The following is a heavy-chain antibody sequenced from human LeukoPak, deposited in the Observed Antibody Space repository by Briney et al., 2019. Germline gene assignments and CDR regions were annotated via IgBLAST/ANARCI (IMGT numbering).Heavy chain of an antibody. CDR1: GYTFTSYG. V-gene: IGHV1-18*01. CDR3: ARCTPYGDYDLYYYYYMDV. D-gene: IGHD4-17*01. J-gene: IGHJ6*03. Sequence: ASVKVSCKASGYTFTSYGISWVRQAPGQGLEWMGWISAYNGNTHYAQKLQGRVTMTTDTSTSTAYMELRSLRSDDTAVYYCARCTPYGDYDLYYYYYMDVWGKGTTVTISS. CDR2: ISAYNGNT.